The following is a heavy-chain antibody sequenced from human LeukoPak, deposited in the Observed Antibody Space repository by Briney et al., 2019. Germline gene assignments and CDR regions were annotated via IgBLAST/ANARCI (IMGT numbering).Heavy chain of an antibody. D-gene: IGHD3-10*01. J-gene: IGHJ4*02. CDR2: IESKTDGGTT. CDR1: GFSFSDDW. Sequence: MAGGSLRLSCEASGFSFSDDWMSWVRQIPGKGLEWAGRIESKTDGGTTDYAAPVKGRFTISRDDSTNTLYLQMNSLKSEDTAVYYCTTYGSGRKFDYWGQGILVTVSS. V-gene: IGHV3-15*04. CDR3: TTYGSGRKFDY.